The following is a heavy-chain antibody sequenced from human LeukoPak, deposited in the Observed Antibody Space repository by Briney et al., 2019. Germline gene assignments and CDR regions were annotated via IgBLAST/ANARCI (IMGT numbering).Heavy chain of an antibody. CDR3: ARDLDIVVVPASWFYP. Sequence: GGSLRLSCAASGFTFSSYAMSWVRQAPGKGLEWVAAISGSGGSTYYADSVKGRFTISRDNSKNTLYLQMNSLRAEDTAVYYCARDLDIVVVPASWFYPWGQGTLVTVSS. CDR1: GFTFSSYA. V-gene: IGHV3-23*01. D-gene: IGHD2-2*03. J-gene: IGHJ5*02. CDR2: ISGSGGST.